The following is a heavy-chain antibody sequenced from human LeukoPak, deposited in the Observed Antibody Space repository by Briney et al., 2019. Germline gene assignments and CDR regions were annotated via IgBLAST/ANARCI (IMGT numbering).Heavy chain of an antibody. CDR2: IYTSGST. CDR1: GGSISSGSYY. J-gene: IGHJ6*03. CDR3: ARAARGGMDV. V-gene: IGHV4-61*02. Sequence: PSETLSLTCTVSGGSISSGSYYWSWIRQPAGKGLEWIGRIYTSGSTNYNPSLKSRVTISVDTSKNQFSLKLSSVTAADTAVYYCARAARGGMDVWGKGTTVTVSS. D-gene: IGHD2-15*01.